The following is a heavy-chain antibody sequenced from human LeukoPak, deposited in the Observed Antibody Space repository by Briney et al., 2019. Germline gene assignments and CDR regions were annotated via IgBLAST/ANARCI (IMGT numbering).Heavy chain of an antibody. Sequence: ASVKVSCKVSGYTLTELSMHWVRQAPGKGLEWMGGFDAEDGETIYAQKFQGRVTMTEDTSTDTAYMELSSLRSEDTAVYYCATGGLWFGELFFDYWGQGTLVTVSS. V-gene: IGHV1-24*01. CDR1: GYTLTELS. CDR3: ATGGLWFGELFFDY. D-gene: IGHD3-10*01. CDR2: FDAEDGET. J-gene: IGHJ4*02.